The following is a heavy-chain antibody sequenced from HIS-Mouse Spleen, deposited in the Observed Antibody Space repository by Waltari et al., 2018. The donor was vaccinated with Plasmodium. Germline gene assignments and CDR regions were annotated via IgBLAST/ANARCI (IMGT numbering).Heavy chain of an antibody. Sequence: EVQLVESGGGLVQPVGSLTPSCAASGFTFSSYDMHWVRQAKGKGLEWVSAIGTAGDTYYPGSVKGRFTISRENAKNSLYLQMNSLRAGDTAVYYCARGRWNHAFDIWGQGTMVTVSS. CDR2: IGTAGDT. CDR1: GFTFSSYD. J-gene: IGHJ3*02. CDR3: ARGRWNHAFDI. D-gene: IGHD1-1*01. V-gene: IGHV3-13*01.